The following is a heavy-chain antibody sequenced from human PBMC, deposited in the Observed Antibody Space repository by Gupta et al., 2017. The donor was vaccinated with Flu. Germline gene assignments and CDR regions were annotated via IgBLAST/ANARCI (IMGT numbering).Heavy chain of an antibody. CDR1: SYY. CDR3: ARLLPGYGNHVWNLDY. Sequence: SYYWSWIRQPPGKGLEWIGYIYYSGSTNYNPSLKSRVTISLDTTKNQFSLKLNSVTAADTAVYYCARLLPGYGNHVWNLDYWGQGTLVTVSS. D-gene: IGHD4-4*01. CDR2: IYYSGST. J-gene: IGHJ4*02. V-gene: IGHV4-59*01.